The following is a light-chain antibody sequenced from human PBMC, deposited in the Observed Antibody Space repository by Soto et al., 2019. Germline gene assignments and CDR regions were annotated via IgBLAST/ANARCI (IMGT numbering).Light chain of an antibody. V-gene: IGKV1-39*01. Sequence: DIQMTQSHSTLSASVGDRVTITCRASQSISSYLNWYQQKPGTAPKLLIYVASSLQSGVPSRFSGSGSGTDFTLTISSLQPEDFATYYCQQSYSTLITFGQGTRLEIK. CDR2: VAS. CDR1: QSISSY. J-gene: IGKJ5*01. CDR3: QQSYSTLIT.